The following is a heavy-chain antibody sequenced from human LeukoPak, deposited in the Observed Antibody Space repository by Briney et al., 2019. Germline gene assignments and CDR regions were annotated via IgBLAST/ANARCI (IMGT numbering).Heavy chain of an antibody. V-gene: IGHV4-38-2*01. D-gene: IGHD2-2*02. CDR3: ARHDGLSSHTSFYYYYYYMDV. J-gene: IGHJ6*03. CDR2: IYHSGST. Sequence: PSETLSLTCAVSGYSISSGYYWGWIRQPPGKGREWIGSIYHSGSTYYNPSLKSRVTISVDTSKNQFSLKLSSVTAADTAVYYCARHDGLSSHTSFYYYYYYMDVWGKGTTVTVSS. CDR1: GYSISSGYY.